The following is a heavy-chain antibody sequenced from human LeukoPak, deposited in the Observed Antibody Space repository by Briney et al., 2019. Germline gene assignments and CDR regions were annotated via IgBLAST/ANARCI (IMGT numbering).Heavy chain of an antibody. CDR3: ARETPLIAAARTFDY. Sequence: SETLSLTCTVSGGSISSYYWSWIRQPAGKGLEWIGRIYTSGSTNYNPSLKSRVTMSVDTSKNQFSLKLSSVTAADTAAYYCARETPLIAAARTFDYWGQGTLVTVSS. CDR1: GGSISSYY. D-gene: IGHD6-13*01. J-gene: IGHJ4*02. V-gene: IGHV4-4*07. CDR2: IYTSGST.